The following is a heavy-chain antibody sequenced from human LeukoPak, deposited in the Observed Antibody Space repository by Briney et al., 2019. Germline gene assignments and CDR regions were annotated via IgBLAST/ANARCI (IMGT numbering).Heavy chain of an antibody. Sequence: PGGSLRLSCAASGFTFSRSAMSWVRQAPGKGLEWVSASSGSGDTTYYAASVKGRFTISRDNSQNTLSLEMNSLRAEDTAEYYCAKGGSSAYYPYYFDHWGRGALVTVSS. D-gene: IGHD3-22*01. CDR2: SSGSGDTT. CDR3: AKGGSSAYYPYYFDH. J-gene: IGHJ4*02. CDR1: GFTFSRSA. V-gene: IGHV3-23*01.